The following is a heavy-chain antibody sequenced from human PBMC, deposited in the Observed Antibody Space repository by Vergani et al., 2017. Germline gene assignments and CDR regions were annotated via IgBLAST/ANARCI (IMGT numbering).Heavy chain of an antibody. J-gene: IGHJ6*04. CDR1: GFTFNHYA. Sequence: EVQLLESGGDLVQPGGSLRLSCAASGFTFNHYAMNWVRQAPGKGLEWVSGISGSGGSTYYAGSVKGRFTISRDSSKNTLYLQMNSLSAGDTAVYYCAKAKPRNGGYDDLYYYHAMDVWGKGTTVTVSA. CDR3: AKAKPRNGGYDDLYYYHAMDV. D-gene: IGHD5-12*01. CDR2: ISGSGGST. V-gene: IGHV3-23*01.